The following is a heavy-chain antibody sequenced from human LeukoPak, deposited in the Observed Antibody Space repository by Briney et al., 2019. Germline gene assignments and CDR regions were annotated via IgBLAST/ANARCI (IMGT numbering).Heavy chain of an antibody. CDR2: ISGSGANT. V-gene: IGHV3-23*01. Sequence: GGSLRLSCAASGFTFSTYAMSWVRQAPGKGLEWVSTISGSGANTYYADSVRGRFTISRDNSKNTLYLQMNSLRAEDTAVYYCASWGREPAAQVYYFDYWGQGTLVTVSS. CDR1: GFTFSTYA. J-gene: IGHJ4*02. CDR3: ASWGREPAAQVYYFDY. D-gene: IGHD2-2*01.